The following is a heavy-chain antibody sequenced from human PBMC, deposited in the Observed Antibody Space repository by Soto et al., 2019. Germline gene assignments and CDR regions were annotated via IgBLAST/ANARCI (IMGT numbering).Heavy chain of an antibody. CDR3: ARDSPHDFWSGYYPDYFDY. J-gene: IGHJ4*02. CDR2: IWYDGSNK. V-gene: IGHV3-33*01. CDR1: GFTFSSYG. Sequence: PGGSPRLSCAASGFTFSSYGMHWVRQAPGKGLEWVAVIWYDGSNKYYADSVKGRFTISRDNSKDTLYLQMNSLRAEDTAVYYCARDSPHDFWSGYYPDYFDYWGQGTLVTVSS. D-gene: IGHD3-3*01.